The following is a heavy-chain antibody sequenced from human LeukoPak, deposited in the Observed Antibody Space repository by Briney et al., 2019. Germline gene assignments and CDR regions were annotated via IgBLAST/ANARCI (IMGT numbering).Heavy chain of an antibody. Sequence: GASVKVSRKASGYTFTSYDINWVRQATGQGLEWMGWMNPNSGNTGYAQKFQGRVTMTRNTSISTAYMVLSSLRSEDTAVYYCARVRVAAAGYNWFDPWGQGTLVTVPS. J-gene: IGHJ5*02. V-gene: IGHV1-8*01. CDR1: GYTFTSYD. D-gene: IGHD6-13*01. CDR2: MNPNSGNT. CDR3: ARVRVAAAGYNWFDP.